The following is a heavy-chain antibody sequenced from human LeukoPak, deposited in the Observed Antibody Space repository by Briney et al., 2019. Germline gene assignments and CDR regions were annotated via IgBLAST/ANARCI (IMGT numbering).Heavy chain of an antibody. V-gene: IGHV4-59*12. CDR3: ARDRLYCSSTSCYVRGAFDI. Sequence: SETLSLTCTVSGGSISSYYWSWIRQPPGKGLEWIGYIYYSGSTNYNPSLKSRVTISVDTSKNQFSLKLSSVTAADTAVYYCARDRLYCSSTSCYVRGAFDIWGQGTMVTVSS. CDR1: GGSISSYY. J-gene: IGHJ3*02. CDR2: IYYSGST. D-gene: IGHD2-2*01.